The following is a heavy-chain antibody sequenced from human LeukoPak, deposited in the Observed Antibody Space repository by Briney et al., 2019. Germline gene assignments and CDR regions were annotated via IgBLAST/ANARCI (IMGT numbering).Heavy chain of an antibody. CDR1: GYSFPGYW. J-gene: IGHJ6*02. D-gene: IGHD6-13*01. CDR3: ARLPLPKQQLVLHYYYAMDV. Sequence: GDSLKISCKGSGYSFPGYWISWVRQMPGKGLEWMGRIDPSDSYTNYSPSFQGHVTISADKSISTAYLQWSSLRASDTAMYYCARLPLPKQQLVLHYYYAMDVWGQGTTVTVSS. CDR2: IDPSDSYT. V-gene: IGHV5-10-1*01.